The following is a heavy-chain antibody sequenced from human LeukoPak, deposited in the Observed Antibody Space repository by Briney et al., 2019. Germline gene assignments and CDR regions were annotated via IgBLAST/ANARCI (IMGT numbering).Heavy chain of an antibody. CDR3: ARGGGISHYYYYMDV. CDR2: IYYSGST. D-gene: IGHD6-13*01. J-gene: IGHJ6*03. CDR1: GGSIISYY. V-gene: IGHV4-59*01. Sequence: SETLSLTCTVSGGSIISYYWSWIRKPPGKGLEWIGYIYYSGSTNYNPSLKSRVTISVDTSKNQFSLKLSSVTAADTAVYYCARGGGISHYYYYMDVWGKGTTVTISS.